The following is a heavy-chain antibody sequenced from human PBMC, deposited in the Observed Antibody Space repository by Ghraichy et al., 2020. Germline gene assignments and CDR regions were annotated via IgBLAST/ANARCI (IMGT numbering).Heavy chain of an antibody. V-gene: IGHV4-59*01. D-gene: IGHD2-21*01. Sequence: SETLSLTCTVSGGSISSYYWSWIRQPPGKRLEWIGYIYYSGSTNYNPSLKSRVTISVDTSKNQFSLKLSSVTAADTAVYYCARDVVAARDNWFDPWGQGTLVTVSS. CDR2: IYYSGST. J-gene: IGHJ5*02. CDR1: GGSISSYY. CDR3: ARDVVAARDNWFDP.